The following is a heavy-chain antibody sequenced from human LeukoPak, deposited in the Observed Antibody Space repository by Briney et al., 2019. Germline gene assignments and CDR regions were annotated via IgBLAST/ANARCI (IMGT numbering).Heavy chain of an antibody. Sequence: ASVKVSCKASGYTFTSYGISWVRQAPGQGLEWMGWISAYNGNTNYAQKLQGRVTMTTDTSTSTAYMELRSLRSDDTAVYYCARDSCNPRFGELFCRFDPWGQGTLVTVSS. CDR3: ARDSCNPRFGELFCRFDP. CDR2: ISAYNGNT. D-gene: IGHD3-10*01. V-gene: IGHV1-18*01. CDR1: GYTFTSYG. J-gene: IGHJ5*02.